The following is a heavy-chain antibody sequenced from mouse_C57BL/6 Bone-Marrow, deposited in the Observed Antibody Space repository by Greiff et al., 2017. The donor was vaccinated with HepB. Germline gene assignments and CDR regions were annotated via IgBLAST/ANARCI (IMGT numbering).Heavy chain of an antibody. D-gene: IGHD2-3*01. Sequence: EVQLQQSGPGLVKPSQSLSLTCSVTGYSITCGYYWNWIRQFPGNKLEWMGYISYDGSNNYNPSLKNRISITRDTSKNQFFLKLNSVTTEDTATYYCARERLGGYYWFAYWGQGTLVTVSA. CDR3: ARERLGGYYWFAY. CDR2: ISYDGSN. V-gene: IGHV3-6*01. J-gene: IGHJ3*01. CDR1: GYSITCGYY.